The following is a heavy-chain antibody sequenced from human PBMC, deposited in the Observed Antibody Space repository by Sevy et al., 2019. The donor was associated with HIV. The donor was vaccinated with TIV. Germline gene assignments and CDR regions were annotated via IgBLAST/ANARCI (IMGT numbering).Heavy chain of an antibody. D-gene: IGHD3-22*01. V-gene: IGHV3-23*01. CDR2: ISGSGSRT. CDR1: GFSFDSYG. CDR3: AKGGGGHYDPDEIGYYFYYYNMDV. Sequence: GGSLRLSCAVSGFSFDSYGMTWVRQAPGKGLEWVSGISGSGSRTYYADSVKGRFIISRDNSKNTLDLQMNSLRSEDTAIVYCAKGGGGHYDPDEIGYYFYYYNMDVWGKGTTVTVSS. J-gene: IGHJ6*03.